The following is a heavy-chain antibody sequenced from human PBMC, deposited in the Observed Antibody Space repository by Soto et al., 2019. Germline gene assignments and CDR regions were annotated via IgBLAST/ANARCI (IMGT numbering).Heavy chain of an antibody. J-gene: IGHJ1*01. Sequence: ASVKVSCKASGYTFTGYYMHWVRQAPGQGLEWMGWINPNSGGPNYAQKFQGWVTMTRDTSISTAYMELSRLRSDDTAVYYCARLPSGSSSEVSYFQHWGQGTLVTVSS. CDR2: INPNSGGP. CDR1: GYTFTGYY. CDR3: ARLPSGSSSEVSYFQH. V-gene: IGHV1-2*04. D-gene: IGHD6-6*01.